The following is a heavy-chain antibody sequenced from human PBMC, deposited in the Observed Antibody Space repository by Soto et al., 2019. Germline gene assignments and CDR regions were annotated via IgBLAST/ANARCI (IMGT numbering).Heavy chain of an antibody. CDR2: IIPIFGTA. J-gene: IGHJ6*04. CDR1: GGTFSSYA. CDR3: ARDEYYYASSGYCFEDGMDV. D-gene: IGHD3-22*01. V-gene: IGHV1-69*13. Sequence: SVKVSCKASGGTFSSYAISWVRQAPGQGLEWMGGIIPIFGTANYAQKFQDRVTITADESTSTAYMELSSLRSEDTAVYYCARDEYYYASSGYCFEDGMDVWGEGTTVTFSS.